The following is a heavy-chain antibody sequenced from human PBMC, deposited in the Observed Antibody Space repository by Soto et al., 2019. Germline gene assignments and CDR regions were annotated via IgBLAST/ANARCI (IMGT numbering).Heavy chain of an antibody. Sequence: PVGSLRLSCAASGFTFDDYAMHWVRQVPGKGLEWVSGINWNSGSIGYADSVKGRFAISRDNAKSSLHLQMNSLRAEDTAFYYCVKDESINWYSGHFRHWGQGTLVTVSS. D-gene: IGHD6-13*01. J-gene: IGHJ1*01. V-gene: IGHV3-9*01. CDR3: VKDESINWYSGHFRH. CDR1: GFTFDDYA. CDR2: INWNSGSI.